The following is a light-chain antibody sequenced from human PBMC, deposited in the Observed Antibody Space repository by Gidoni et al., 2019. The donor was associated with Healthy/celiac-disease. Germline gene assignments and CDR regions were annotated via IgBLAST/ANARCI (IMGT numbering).Light chain of an antibody. Sequence: QSVLTQPPSLSAAPGQQVTISCSGSSSNIGNNYVSCSQQLPGTAPKLLIYENNKRPSGITDRFSGSKSGTSATLGITGRQTGDEADYYCGTWDSSLSAVVFGGGTKLTGL. V-gene: IGLV1-51*02. J-gene: IGLJ2*01. CDR1: SSNIGNNY. CDR3: GTWDSSLSAVV. CDR2: ENN.